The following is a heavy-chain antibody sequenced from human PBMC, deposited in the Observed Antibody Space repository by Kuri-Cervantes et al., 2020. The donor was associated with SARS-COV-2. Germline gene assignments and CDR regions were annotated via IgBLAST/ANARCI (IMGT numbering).Heavy chain of an antibody. V-gene: IGHV1-46*01. J-gene: IGHJ3*02. CDR3: ARSRYSRDDAFDI. Sequence: ASVKVSCKASGYTFTSYYMHWVRQAPGQGLEWMGIINPSGGSPSYAQKFQGRVTMTRDTSTSTVYMELSSLRSEDTAVYYCARSRYSRDDAFDIWGQGKMVTVSS. CDR2: INPSGGSP. CDR1: GYTFTSYY. D-gene: IGHD3-16*02.